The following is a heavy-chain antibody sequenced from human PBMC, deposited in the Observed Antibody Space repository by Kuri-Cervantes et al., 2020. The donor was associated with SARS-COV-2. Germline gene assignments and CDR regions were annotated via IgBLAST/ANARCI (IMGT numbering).Heavy chain of an antibody. D-gene: IGHD3-3*01. CDR3: AKGSGRRITIFGVVIVGIDY. J-gene: IGHJ4*02. Sequence: SETLSLTCAVSGYSISSGYYWGWIRQPPGKGLEWIGSIYHSGSTYYNPSLKSRVTISVDTSKNQFSLKLSSVTAADTAVYYCAKGSGRRITIFGVVIVGIDYWGQGTLVTVSS. V-gene: IGHV4-38-2*01. CDR2: IYHSGST. CDR1: GYSISSGYY.